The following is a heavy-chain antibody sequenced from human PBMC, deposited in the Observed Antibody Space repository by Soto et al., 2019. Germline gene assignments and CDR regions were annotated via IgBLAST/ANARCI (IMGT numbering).Heavy chain of an antibody. D-gene: IGHD5-12*01. CDR3: ARALFSGYCLYY. CDR2: INAGNGNT. J-gene: IGHJ4*02. CDR1: GYTFTSYA. V-gene: IGHV1-3*01. Sequence: QVQLVQSGAEVKKPGASVKVSCKASGYTFTSYAMHWVRQAPGQRLEWMGWINAGNGNTKYSQKFQGRVTITRDTSASTAYMELSSLRSEDTAVYYCARALFSGYCLYYWGQGTLVTVSS.